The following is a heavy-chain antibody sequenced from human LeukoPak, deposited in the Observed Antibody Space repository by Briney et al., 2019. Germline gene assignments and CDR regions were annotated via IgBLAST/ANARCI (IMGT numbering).Heavy chain of an antibody. Sequence: PGGSLRLSCAASGFTFSSYAMSWVRQAPGKGLEWVSYITYNSGTIFYADSVKGRFTISRDNAKDSLYLQMSSLRDEDTAVYYCARDSGYRYADDYWGQGTLVTVSS. CDR1: GFTFSSYA. V-gene: IGHV3-48*02. CDR2: ITYNSGTI. CDR3: ARDSGYRYADDY. J-gene: IGHJ4*02. D-gene: IGHD5-18*01.